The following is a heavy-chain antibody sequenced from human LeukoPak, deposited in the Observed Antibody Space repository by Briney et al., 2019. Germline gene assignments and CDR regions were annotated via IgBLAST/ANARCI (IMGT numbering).Heavy chain of an antibody. D-gene: IGHD1-26*01. CDR2: VDPEDGET. J-gene: IGHJ4*02. CDR1: EYTFTDYY. V-gene: IGHV1-69-2*01. Sequence: ASVKVSCKVSEYTFTDYYMHWVQQAPGKGLEWMGLVDPEDGETIYAEKFQGRVTITADTSTDTAYMELSSLRSEDTAVYHCATGSGSYHDYWGQGTLVTVSS. CDR3: ATGSGSYHDY.